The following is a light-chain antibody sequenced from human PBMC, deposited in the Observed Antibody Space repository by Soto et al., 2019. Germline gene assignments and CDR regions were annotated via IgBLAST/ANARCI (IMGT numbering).Light chain of an antibody. J-gene: IGKJ5*01. CDR1: RDISKY. CDR3: QQSLSTSIT. V-gene: IGKV1-39*01. Sequence: DIQMTQSPSSLSASVGDRVTITCRASRDISKYLNWYQQKPGRAPKLLIYGASRLQTGVPSRFSGSVSETDFTLTISSLQPEDFATYYCQQSLSTSITFGQGTQLEIK. CDR2: GAS.